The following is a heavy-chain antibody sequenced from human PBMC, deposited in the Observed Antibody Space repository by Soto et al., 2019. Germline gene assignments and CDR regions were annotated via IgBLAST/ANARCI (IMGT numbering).Heavy chain of an antibody. CDR1: GGSISNFF. CDR3: ANEGSYGHGK. D-gene: IGHD3-16*01. V-gene: IGHV4-4*07. CDR2: IYDGGST. J-gene: IGHJ4*02. Sequence: SSETLSLTCTVSGGSISNFFWDWIRQPAGQGMEWIGRIYDGGSTTYNPSLKGRVTISEDTSKNQVSLSLSSVTDADTAVYYCANEGSYGHGKWGQGTLVNVSS.